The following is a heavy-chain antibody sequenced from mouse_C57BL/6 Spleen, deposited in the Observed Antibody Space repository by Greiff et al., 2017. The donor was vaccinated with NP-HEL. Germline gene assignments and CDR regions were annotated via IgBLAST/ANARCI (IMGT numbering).Heavy chain of an antibody. J-gene: IGHJ1*03. CDR2: INPDSSTI. V-gene: IGHV4-1*01. D-gene: IGHD1-1*01. Sequence: AAEGVDFSRYWMSWVRRAPGKGLEWIGEINPDSSTINYAPSLKDKFIISRDNAKNTLYLQMSKVRSEDTALYYCARLLRGNFDVWGTGTTVTVSS. CDR1: GVDFSRYW. CDR3: ARLLRGNFDV.